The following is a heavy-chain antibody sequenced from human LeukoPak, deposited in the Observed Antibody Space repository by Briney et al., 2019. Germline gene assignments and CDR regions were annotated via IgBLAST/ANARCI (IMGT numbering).Heavy chain of an antibody. CDR2: IIPIFGTA. CDR3: ARPDSSVQGAHAFDI. CDR1: GGTFSSYA. Sequence: ASVKVSCKASGGTFSSYAISWVRQAPGQGLEWMGGIIPIFGTANYAQKFQGRVTITADESTSTAYMELSSLRSEDTAMYYCARPDSSVQGAHAFDIWGQGTMVTVSS. D-gene: IGHD3-22*01. V-gene: IGHV1-69*13. J-gene: IGHJ3*02.